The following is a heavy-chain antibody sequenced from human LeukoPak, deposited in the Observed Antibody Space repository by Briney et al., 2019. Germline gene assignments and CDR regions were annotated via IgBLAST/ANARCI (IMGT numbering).Heavy chain of an antibody. CDR1: RYSISSGYY. CDR2: IYHSGSA. V-gene: IGHV4-38-2*02. CDR3: ARQTGSGLFILP. Sequence: TSETLSLTCTVSRYSISSGYYWAWIRQPPGKGLEWIGSIYHSGSAYYNASLKSQVSISIDTSKNQFSLRLTSVTAADTAVYYCARQTGSGLFILPGGQGTLVTVSS. J-gene: IGHJ4*02. D-gene: IGHD3/OR15-3a*01.